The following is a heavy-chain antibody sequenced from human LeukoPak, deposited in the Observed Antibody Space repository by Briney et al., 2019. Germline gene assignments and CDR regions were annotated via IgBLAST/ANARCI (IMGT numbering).Heavy chain of an antibody. CDR3: AAEGGYVI. J-gene: IGHJ3*02. CDR1: GGSISSSSYY. Sequence: PSETLSLTCSVSGGSISSSSYYWGWIRQPPGKGLEWIGEINHSGSTNYNPSLKSRVTISVDTSKNQFSLKLSSVTAADTVVYYCAAEGGYVIWGQGTMVTVSS. D-gene: IGHD5-12*01. CDR2: INHSGST. V-gene: IGHV4-39*07.